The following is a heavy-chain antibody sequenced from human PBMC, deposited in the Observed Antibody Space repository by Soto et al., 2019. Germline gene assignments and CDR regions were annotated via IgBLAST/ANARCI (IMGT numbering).Heavy chain of an antibody. J-gene: IGHJ4*02. CDR2: LYWDDDK. Sequence: QITLKESGPTLVKPTQTLTLTCTFSGFSLTTSGVGVGGSRQPPGKALEWLALLYWDDDKRYSPSLKNRLTITMYTSNNQVVLTMTNMDPGDTGTDLCAHSSGRSGDYWGQGTLVTVSS. D-gene: IGHD3-10*01. V-gene: IGHV2-5*02. CDR3: AHSSGRSGDY. CDR1: GFSLTTSGVG.